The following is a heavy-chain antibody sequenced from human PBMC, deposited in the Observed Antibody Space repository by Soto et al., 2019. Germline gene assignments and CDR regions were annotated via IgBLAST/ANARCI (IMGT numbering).Heavy chain of an antibody. CDR2: IIPIFGIA. V-gene: IGHV1-69*08. J-gene: IGHJ6*02. D-gene: IGHD2-2*01. Sequence: QVQLVQSGAEVKKPGSSVKVSCKASGGTFSRYSITWVRQAPGHGLEWIGSIIPIFGIASYAQKFQGRVTITADDSTSTAYMELSSLRSDDTAMYYCAREDRDRETGLVPAAIDGMDVWGQGTTVTVSS. CDR1: GGTFSRYS. CDR3: AREDRDRETGLVPAAIDGMDV.